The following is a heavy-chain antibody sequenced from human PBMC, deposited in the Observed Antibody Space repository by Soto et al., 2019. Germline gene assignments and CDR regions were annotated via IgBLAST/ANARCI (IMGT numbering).Heavy chain of an antibody. J-gene: IGHJ4*02. CDR1: GFTFADSA. V-gene: IGHV1-58*01. Sequence: QVQLVQSGPEVKKPGPSAKVSCKSSGFTFADSAVQWVRQARGQSLEWIGRIIVDSGNTKSAEKVTERVSMSWDMSTSTAFMELRSRSSDDTAVYYCATANNPSPFDYWGLGTLVTFPS. CDR2: IIVDSGNT. CDR3: ATANNPSPFDY.